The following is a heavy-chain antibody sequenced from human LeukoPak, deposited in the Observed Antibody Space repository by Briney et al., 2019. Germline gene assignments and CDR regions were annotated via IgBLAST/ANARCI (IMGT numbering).Heavy chain of an antibody. J-gene: IGHJ4*02. CDR2: INPNSGGT. D-gene: IGHD5-12*01. CDR1: GYTFTGYY. CDR3: ARDLVDIVAPKRDY. V-gene: IGHV1-2*02. Sequence: ASVKVSCKASGYTFTGYYMHWVRQAPGQGLEWMAWINPNSGGTNYAQKFQGRVTMTRDTSISTAYMELSRLRSDDTAVYYCARDLVDIVAPKRDYWGQGTLVTVSS.